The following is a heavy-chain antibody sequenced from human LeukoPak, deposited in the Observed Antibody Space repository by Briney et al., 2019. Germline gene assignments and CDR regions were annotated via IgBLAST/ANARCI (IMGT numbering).Heavy chain of an antibody. CDR3: VKGPILETTKSFAP. CDR2: ISGSGGST. CDR1: GFTFSSYA. J-gene: IGHJ5*02. D-gene: IGHD1-26*01. Sequence: QTGGSLRLSCAASGFTFSSYAMSWVRQAPGKGLEWVSAISGSGGSTYHADLVKGRFTISRDNSTNTLYLHMNSLRAEDTAVYYCVKGPILETTKSFAPCGHGTLVIVSS. V-gene: IGHV3-23*01.